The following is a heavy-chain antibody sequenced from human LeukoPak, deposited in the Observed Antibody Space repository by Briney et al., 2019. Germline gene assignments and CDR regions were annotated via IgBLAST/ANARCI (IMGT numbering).Heavy chain of an antibody. J-gene: IGHJ4*02. V-gene: IGHV4-39*01. D-gene: IGHD3-22*01. CDR3: ACHQPDYYDSNLYFDY. Sequence: SETLSLTCTVSGGSISSSSYYWGWIRQPPGKGLEWIGSIYYSGSTYYNPSLKSRVTRSVDTSKNQFSLKLSSVTAADTAVYYCACHQPDYYDSNLYFDYCGQGTLVSVSS. CDR2: IYYSGST. CDR1: GGSISSSSYY.